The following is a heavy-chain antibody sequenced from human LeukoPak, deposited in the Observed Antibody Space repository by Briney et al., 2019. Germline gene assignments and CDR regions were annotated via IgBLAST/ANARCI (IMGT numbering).Heavy chain of an antibody. V-gene: IGHV1-69*04. CDR2: IVTIVGLE. Sequence: GASVKVSCKASGGTFSSYAISWVRQAPGQGLEWMGRIVTIVGLEKEAQKFQGRITFTADKSTSTAYMELSSLRSEDTAIYYCATGPANNVDTTVASVYWGQGTLVTVSS. D-gene: IGHD5-18*01. CDR3: ATGPANNVDTTVASVY. CDR1: GGTFSSYA. J-gene: IGHJ4*02.